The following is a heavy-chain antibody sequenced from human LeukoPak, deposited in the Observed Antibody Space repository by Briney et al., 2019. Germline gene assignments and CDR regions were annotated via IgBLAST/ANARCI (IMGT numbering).Heavy chain of an antibody. Sequence: SETLSLTCTVSGGSISSYYWSWIRQPPGKGLEWIGYIYYSGSTNYYPSLKSRVTISVDTTKKQFSLQLSPLTSGDTACFFCGRCDIVVVPAAGSLDYWGQGTLVTVSS. J-gene: IGHJ4*02. CDR1: GGSISSYY. CDR3: GRCDIVVVPAAGSLDY. V-gene: IGHV4-59*01. CDR2: IYYSGST. D-gene: IGHD2-2*01.